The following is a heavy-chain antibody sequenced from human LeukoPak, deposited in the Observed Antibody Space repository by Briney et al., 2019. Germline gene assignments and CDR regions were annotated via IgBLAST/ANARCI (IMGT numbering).Heavy chain of an antibody. Sequence: PGGSLRLSCAASGFTFSSYGMHWVRQAPGKGLEWVAFIRYDGSNKYYADSVKGRFTISRDNSKNTLYLQMNSLRAEDTAVYYCVPTAAGTTYYFDYWGQGTLVTVSS. D-gene: IGHD6-13*01. CDR1: GFTFSSYG. J-gene: IGHJ4*02. CDR2: IRYDGSNK. V-gene: IGHV3-30*02. CDR3: VPTAAGTTYYFDY.